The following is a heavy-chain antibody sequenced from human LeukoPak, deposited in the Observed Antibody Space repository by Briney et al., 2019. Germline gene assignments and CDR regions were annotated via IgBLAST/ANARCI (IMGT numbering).Heavy chain of an antibody. CDR2: INPRGGST. Sequence: ASVHVSCEASGYTFIDYYIQWVRQAPGQGLEWMGTINPRGGSTRHAQRFQGRVTMTRDTSTSTLYMELSSLTSEDTAVYYCARKFGGSGYYFDYWGQGTPVTVSS. D-gene: IGHD2-15*01. J-gene: IGHJ4*02. CDR1: GYTFIDYY. CDR3: ARKFGGSGYYFDY. V-gene: IGHV1-46*01.